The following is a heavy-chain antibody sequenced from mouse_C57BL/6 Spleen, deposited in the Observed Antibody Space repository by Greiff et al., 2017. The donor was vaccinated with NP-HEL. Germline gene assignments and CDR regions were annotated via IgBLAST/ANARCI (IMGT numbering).Heavy chain of an antibody. Sequence: VQLQQSGPGLVQPSQSLSITCTVSGFSFTSSGVHWVRPSPGKGLAWLGVLWSGGSTDYNAAFISRLSISKDNSKSQVFFKMNSLQADETAIYYCARNEDYGSSFWYFDVWGTGTTVTVSS. CDR1: GFSFTSSG. CDR2: LWSGGST. D-gene: IGHD1-1*01. J-gene: IGHJ1*03. CDR3: ARNEDYGSSFWYFDV. V-gene: IGHV2-2*01.